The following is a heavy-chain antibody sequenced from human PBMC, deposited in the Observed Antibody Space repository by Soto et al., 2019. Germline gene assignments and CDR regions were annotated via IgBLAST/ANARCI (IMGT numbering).Heavy chain of an antibody. Sequence: QVQLVQSGAEVKKPGASVKVSCKASGYTFTSYGISWVRQAPGQGLEWMGWISAYNGNTNYAQKLQGRVTMTTDTSTSTAYMELRSLRSDATAVYYCAVTYYDILTGSYPSDYWGQGTLVTVSS. J-gene: IGHJ4*02. D-gene: IGHD3-9*01. CDR1: GYTFTSYG. V-gene: IGHV1-18*01. CDR3: AVTYYDILTGSYPSDY. CDR2: ISAYNGNT.